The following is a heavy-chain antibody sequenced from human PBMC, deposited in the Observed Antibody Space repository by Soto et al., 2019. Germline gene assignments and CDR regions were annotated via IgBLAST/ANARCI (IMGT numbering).Heavy chain of an antibody. Sequence: ASVNVSWKVSGYTLSVLSMHWVRQAPGKGLEWMGGFDPEDGETIYAQKFQGRVTMTEDTSTDTAYMELSSLRSEDTAVYYCATVLQTYYYDSSGYTFDYWGQGTLVTVS. V-gene: IGHV1-24*01. CDR2: FDPEDGET. D-gene: IGHD3-22*01. J-gene: IGHJ4*02. CDR1: GYTLSVLS. CDR3: ATVLQTYYYDSSGYTFDY.